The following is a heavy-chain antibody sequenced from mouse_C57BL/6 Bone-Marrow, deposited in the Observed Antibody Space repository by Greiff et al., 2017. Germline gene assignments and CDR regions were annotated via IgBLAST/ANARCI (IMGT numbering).Heavy chain of an antibody. CDR2: IDPSDSYT. Sequence: QVQLQQPGAELVMPGASVKLSCKASGYTFTSYWMHWVKQRPGQGLEWIGEIDPSDSYTNYNQKFKGKSTLTVDKSSSTAYMQLSSLTSEDSAVYYCAREGYGRRPYEYFAVWGTGTTVTVSS. CDR3: AREGYGRRPYEYFAV. CDR1: GYTFTSYW. D-gene: IGHD1-1*01. J-gene: IGHJ1*03. V-gene: IGHV1-69*01.